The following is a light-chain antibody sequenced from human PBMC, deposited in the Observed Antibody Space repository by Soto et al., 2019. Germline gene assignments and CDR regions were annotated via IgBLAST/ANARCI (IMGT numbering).Light chain of an antibody. V-gene: IGKV2-30*01. Sequence: DVVMTQSPLSLSVTPGQPASISCRSSQSPVTSDGNTYLNWFHQRPGQSPRRLIYKISNRDSGVPDRFSGSGSGTGFTLKISRVEAEDVGIYYCMQGTSWPYTFGQGTKLEI. CDR3: MQGTSWPYT. J-gene: IGKJ2*01. CDR1: QSPVTSDGNTY. CDR2: KIS.